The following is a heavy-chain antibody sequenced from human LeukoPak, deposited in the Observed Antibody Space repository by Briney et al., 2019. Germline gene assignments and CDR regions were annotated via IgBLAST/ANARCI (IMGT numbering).Heavy chain of an antibody. J-gene: IGHJ5*02. CDR2: TNTDGSST. D-gene: IGHD3-22*01. CDR1: GFTFSHYW. Sequence: PGGSLRLSCEASGFTFSHYWMHWVRQAPGKGLVWVSRTNTDGSSTSYVDSVKGRFTISRDSAKNTMYLQMNSLRAEDTAMYYCVPTDSSGLAWGQGTLVPVSS. V-gene: IGHV3-74*01. CDR3: VPTDSSGLA.